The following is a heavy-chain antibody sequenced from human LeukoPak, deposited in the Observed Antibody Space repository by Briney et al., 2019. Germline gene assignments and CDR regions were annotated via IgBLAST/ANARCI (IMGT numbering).Heavy chain of an antibody. CDR3: AREQAFYSGYDY. CDR2: ISYDGSNK. J-gene: IGHJ4*02. V-gene: IGHV3-30*04. CDR1: GFTLSSYA. Sequence: QPGRSLRLSCAASGFTLSSYAMHWVRQAPGKGLEWVAVISYDGSNKYYADSVKGRFTISRDNSKNTLYLQMNGLRAEDTAVYYCAREQAFYSGYDYWGQGTLVTVSS. D-gene: IGHD5-12*01.